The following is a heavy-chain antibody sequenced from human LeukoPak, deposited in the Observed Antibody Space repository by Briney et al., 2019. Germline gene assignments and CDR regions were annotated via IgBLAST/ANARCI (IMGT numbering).Heavy chain of an antibody. J-gene: IGHJ4*02. CDR2: ISSSSSYI. D-gene: IGHD2-15*01. V-gene: IGHV3-21*04. CDR3: AKGRFYCSGGSCYSPFDY. Sequence: GGSLRLSCAASGFTFSSYSMNWVRQAPGKGLEWVSSISSSSSYIYYADSVKGRFTISRDNSKNTLYLQMNSLRAEDTAVYYCAKGRFYCSGGSCYSPFDYWGQGTLVTVSS. CDR1: GFTFSSYS.